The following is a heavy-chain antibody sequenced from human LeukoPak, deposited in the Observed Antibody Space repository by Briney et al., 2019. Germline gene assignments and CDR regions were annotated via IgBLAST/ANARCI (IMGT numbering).Heavy chain of an antibody. J-gene: IGHJ4*02. D-gene: IGHD4-17*01. CDR3: ARRGDYGDLRYFDY. CDR1: GGYINNYY. Sequence: SETLSLTCTVSGGYINNYYWSWIRQPPGKGLEWIAYIYYRGSTNYNPSLKSRVTFSVDTSKNQFSLKLNSVTAADTAVYYCARRGDYGDLRYFDYWGQGTLVTVSS. V-gene: IGHV4-59*01. CDR2: IYYRGST.